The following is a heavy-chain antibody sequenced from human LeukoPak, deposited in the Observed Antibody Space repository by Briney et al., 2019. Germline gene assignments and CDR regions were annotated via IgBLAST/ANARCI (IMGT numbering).Heavy chain of an antibody. CDR1: GGTFSSYA. J-gene: IGHJ4*02. Sequence: SVKVSCKASGGTFSSYAISWVRQAPGQGLEWMGRIIPILGIANYAQKFQGRVTITADKSTSTAYMELSSLRSEDTAVYYCARDQGIAAAGYWGQGTLVTVSS. CDR3: ARDQGIAAAGY. D-gene: IGHD6-13*01. V-gene: IGHV1-69*04. CDR2: IIPILGIA.